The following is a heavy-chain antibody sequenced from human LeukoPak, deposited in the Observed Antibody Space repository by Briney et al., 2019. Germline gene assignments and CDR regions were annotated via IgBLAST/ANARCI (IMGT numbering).Heavy chain of an antibody. V-gene: IGHV1-2*06. D-gene: IGHD3-22*01. CDR3: ARDYDSPVFDY. Sequence: GASVKVTCKASGYTFTGHYMHWVRQAPGQGLEWMGRINPNSGGTNYAQKFQGRVTMTRDTSISTAYMELSRLRSDDTAVYYCARDYDSPVFDYWGQGTLVTVSS. CDR1: GYTFTGHY. CDR2: INPNSGGT. J-gene: IGHJ4*02.